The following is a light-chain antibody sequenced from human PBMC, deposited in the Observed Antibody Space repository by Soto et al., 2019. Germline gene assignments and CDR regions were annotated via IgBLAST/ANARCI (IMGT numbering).Light chain of an antibody. CDR1: QGIGIY. CDR3: QKYNTAPLT. J-gene: IGKJ4*01. V-gene: IGKV1-27*01. Sequence: DIQMTQSPSSLSASLGDRVTITCRASQGIGIYLAWFQQRPGKVPKLLIYAASTLQSGVPSRFSGSGSGTEFTLTISSLQPEDVAAYYCQKYNTAPLTFGGRTRVEIK. CDR2: AAS.